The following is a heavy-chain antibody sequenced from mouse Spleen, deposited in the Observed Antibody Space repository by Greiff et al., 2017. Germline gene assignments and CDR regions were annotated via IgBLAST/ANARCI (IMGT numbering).Heavy chain of an antibody. CDR1: GFTFKNTY. CDR2: IDPANGNT. D-gene: IGHD4-1*02. Sequence: VQLQQSVAELVRPGASVKLSCTASGFTFKNTYMHWVKQRPEQGLEWIGRIDPANGNTKYAPKFQGKATITADTSSNTAYLQLSSLTSEDTAIYYCARSPTGSFDYWGQGTTLTVSS. CDR3: ARSPTGSFDY. J-gene: IGHJ2*01. V-gene: IGHV14-3*01.